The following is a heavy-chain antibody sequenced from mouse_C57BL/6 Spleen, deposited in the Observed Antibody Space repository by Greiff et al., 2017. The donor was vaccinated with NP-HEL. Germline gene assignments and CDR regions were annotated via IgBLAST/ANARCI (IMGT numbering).Heavy chain of an antibody. J-gene: IGHJ3*01. V-gene: IGHV1-81*01. Sequence: VQLQQSGAELARPGASVKLSCKASGYTFTSYGISWVKQRTGQGLEWIGEIYPRSGNTYYNEKFKGKATLTADKSSSTAYMEFRSLTSEDSAVYFCLGSEAAWFAYWGKGTLVTVSA. D-gene: IGHD1-1*01. CDR3: LGSEAAWFAY. CDR2: IYPRSGNT. CDR1: GYTFTSYG.